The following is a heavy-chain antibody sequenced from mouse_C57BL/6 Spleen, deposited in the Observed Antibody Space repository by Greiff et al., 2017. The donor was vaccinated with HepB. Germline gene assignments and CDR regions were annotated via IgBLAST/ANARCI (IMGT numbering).Heavy chain of an antibody. CDR1: GYTFTSYW. CDR3: ARGDISTWYFDV. Sequence: VQLQQSGAELVMPGASVKLSCKASGYTFTSYWMHWVKQRPGQGLEWIGEIDPSDSYTNYNQKFKGKSTLTVDKSSSTAYMQLSSLTSEDSAVYYCARGDISTWYFDVWGTGTTVTVSS. D-gene: IGHD1-3*01. CDR2: IDPSDSYT. V-gene: IGHV1-69*01. J-gene: IGHJ1*03.